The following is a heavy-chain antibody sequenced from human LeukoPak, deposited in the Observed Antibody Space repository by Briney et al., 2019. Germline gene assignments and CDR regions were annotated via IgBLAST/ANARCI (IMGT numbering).Heavy chain of an antibody. CDR1: GFTLSDDW. V-gene: IGHV3-15*01. Sequence: GGSLRLSCAASGFTLSDDWMNWVRQAPGKGLEWVGLIKSKSNGGTIDYAAPVKGRFFISRDDSKNTLYLQMNNLKAEDTAVYYCIHYGSGSYSTDYWGQGTLVTVSS. D-gene: IGHD3-10*01. CDR2: IKSKSNGGTI. J-gene: IGHJ4*02. CDR3: IHYGSGSYSTDY.